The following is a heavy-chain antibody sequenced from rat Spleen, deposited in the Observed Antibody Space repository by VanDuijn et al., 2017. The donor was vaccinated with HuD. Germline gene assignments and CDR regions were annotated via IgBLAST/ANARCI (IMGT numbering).Heavy chain of an antibody. J-gene: IGHJ2*01. CDR2: MWSGGST. CDR3: ARAPIAAIKGAYFDY. V-gene: IGHV2-45*01. D-gene: IGHD1-2*01. CDR1: GFSLTSYN. Sequence: VQLKESGPGLVQPSETLSLTCTVSGFSLTSYNVHWVRQPPGKGLEWMGVMWSGGSTDYNSALKSRLSISRDTSKNQVFLKMNSLQSEDTTTYYCARAPIAAIKGAYFDYWGQGVMVTVSS.